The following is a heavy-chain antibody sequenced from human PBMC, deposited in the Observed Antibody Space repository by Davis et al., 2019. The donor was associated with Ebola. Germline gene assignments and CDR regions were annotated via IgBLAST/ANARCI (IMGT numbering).Heavy chain of an antibody. CDR2: IIPILGIA. CDR1: GGTFSSYA. V-gene: IGHV1-69*04. J-gene: IGHJ5*02. D-gene: IGHD5-18*01. CDR3: ARGGGIQLWLRRRLDP. Sequence: SVKVSCKASGGTFSSYAISWVRQAPGQGLEWMGRIIPILGIANYAQKFQGRVTITADKSTSTAYMELSSLRSEDTAVYYCARGGGIQLWLRRRLDPWGQGTLVTVSS.